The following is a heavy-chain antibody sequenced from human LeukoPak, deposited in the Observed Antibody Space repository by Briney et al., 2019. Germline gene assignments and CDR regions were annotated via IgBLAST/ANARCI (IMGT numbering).Heavy chain of an antibody. CDR1: GYTFSSYG. CDR3: ARDSYPIAAAGYRWFDP. CDR2: VNVYNGDT. J-gene: IGHJ5*02. V-gene: IGHV1-18*01. D-gene: IGHD6-13*01. Sequence: ASVKVSCKASGYTFSSYGFSWVRQAPGQGLEWMGWVNVYNGDTNYAQKFQGRVIMTSDASTSTGYMELSRLRSDDTAVYYCARDSYPIAAAGYRWFDPWGQGTLVTVSS.